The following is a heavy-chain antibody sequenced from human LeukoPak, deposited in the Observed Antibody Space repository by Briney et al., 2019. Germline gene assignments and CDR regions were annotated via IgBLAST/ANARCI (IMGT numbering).Heavy chain of an antibody. Sequence: GGSLRLSCAASGFTFSSYSMNGVRQARGKALEWVSSISSSSSYIYYADSVKGRFTISSDNAKNSLYLQMNSLRAEDTAVYYCARDVGITARTEYFQHWGQGTLVTVSS. D-gene: IGHD6-6*01. V-gene: IGHV3-21*01. CDR1: GFTFSSYS. CDR3: ARDVGITARTEYFQH. J-gene: IGHJ1*01. CDR2: ISSSSSYI.